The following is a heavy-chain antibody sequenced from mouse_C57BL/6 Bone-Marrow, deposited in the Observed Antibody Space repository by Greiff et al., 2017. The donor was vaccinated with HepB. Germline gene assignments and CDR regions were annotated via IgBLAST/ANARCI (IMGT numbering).Heavy chain of an antibody. D-gene: IGHD1-1*02. V-gene: IGHV1-63*01. Sequence: VQLKESGAELVRPGTSVKMSCKASGYTFTNYWIGWAKQRPGHGLEWIGDIYPGGGYTNYNEKFKGKATLTADKSSSTAYMQFSSLTSEDSAIYYCAREGLGGFAYWGQGTLVTVSA. CDR1: GYTFTNYW. CDR3: AREGLGGFAY. CDR2: IYPGGGYT. J-gene: IGHJ3*01.